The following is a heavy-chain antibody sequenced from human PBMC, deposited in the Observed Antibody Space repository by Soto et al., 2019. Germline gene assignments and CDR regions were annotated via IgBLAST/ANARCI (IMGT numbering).Heavy chain of an antibody. CDR1: GFTFSSYE. D-gene: IGHD3-3*01. CDR2: ISSSGSTI. V-gene: IGHV3-48*03. CDR3: ARADLEWLIMGV. J-gene: IGHJ6*02. Sequence: GGSLRLSCAASGFTFSSYEMNWVRQAPGKGLEWVSYISSSGSTIYYADSVKGRFTISRDNAKNSLYLQMNSLRAEDTAVYYCARADLEWLIMGVWGQGTTVTVSS.